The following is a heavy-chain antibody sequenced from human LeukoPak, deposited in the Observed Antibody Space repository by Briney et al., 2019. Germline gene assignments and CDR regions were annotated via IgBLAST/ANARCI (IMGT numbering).Heavy chain of an antibody. CDR1: GYTFTSYG. CDR3: ARDFDDFWSGYRINWFDP. Sequence: ASVKVSCKASGYTFTSYGISWVRQAPGQGLEWMGWISAYNGNTNYAQKLQGRITMTTDTSTSTAYMELRSLRSDDTAVYYCARDFDDFWSGYRINWFDPWGRGTLVTVSS. CDR2: ISAYNGNT. V-gene: IGHV1-18*01. J-gene: IGHJ5*02. D-gene: IGHD3-3*01.